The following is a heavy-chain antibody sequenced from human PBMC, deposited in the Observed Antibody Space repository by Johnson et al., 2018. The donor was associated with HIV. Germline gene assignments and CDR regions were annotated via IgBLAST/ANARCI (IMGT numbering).Heavy chain of an antibody. J-gene: IGHJ3*01. Sequence: VQLVESGGGVVRPGGSLRLSCAASGFTFDDYGMSWVRQAPGKGLEWVSGVNWNGGRTGYADSVKGRFTISRDNSKNSLYLQMDSLRVEDTAVYYCARDSAEQVGDAIDLWGRETMVTVSS. D-gene: IGHD1/OR15-1a*01. CDR2: VNWNGGRT. CDR1: GFTFDDYG. V-gene: IGHV3-20*04. CDR3: ARDSAEQVGDAIDL.